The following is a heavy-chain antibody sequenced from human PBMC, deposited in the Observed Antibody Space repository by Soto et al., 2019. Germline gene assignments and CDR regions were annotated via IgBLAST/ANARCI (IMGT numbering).Heavy chain of an antibody. Sequence: PSETLSLTCTVSGGSISSSSYYWGWIRQPPGKGMEWIGSIYYSGSTYYNPSLKSRVTISVDTSKNQFSLKLSSVTAADTAVYYCATLRGYSGYAWGQGTLVTVS. CDR3: ATLRGYSGYA. V-gene: IGHV4-39*01. J-gene: IGHJ5*02. D-gene: IGHD5-12*01. CDR2: IYYSGST. CDR1: GGSISSSSYY.